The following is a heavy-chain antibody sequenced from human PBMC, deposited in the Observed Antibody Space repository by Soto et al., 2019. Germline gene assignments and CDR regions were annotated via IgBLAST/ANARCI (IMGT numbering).Heavy chain of an antibody. CDR3: AREDGALTTVTLGY. V-gene: IGHV1-2*02. CDR1: GYTFTGYY. Sequence: QVQLVQSGAEVKKPGASVKVSCKASGYTFTGYYMHWVRQAPGQGLEWMGWINPNSGGTNYALKFQGRVTMTRDTSISTAYMELSRLRSDDTAVYYCAREDGALTTVTLGYWGQGTLVTVSS. CDR2: INPNSGGT. J-gene: IGHJ4*02. D-gene: IGHD4-17*01.